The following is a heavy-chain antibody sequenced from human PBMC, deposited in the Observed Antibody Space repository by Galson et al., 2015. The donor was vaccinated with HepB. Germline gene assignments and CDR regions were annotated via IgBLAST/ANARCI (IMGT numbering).Heavy chain of an antibody. D-gene: IGHD7-27*01. Sequence: SVKVSCKASGGTFSSYAISWVRQAPGQGLEWMGGIIPIFGTANYAQKFQGRVTITADESTSTAYMELSSLRSEDMAVYYCARVVRQLGFSGMDVWGKGTTVTVSS. CDR3: ARVVRQLGFSGMDV. CDR1: GGTFSSYA. J-gene: IGHJ6*03. V-gene: IGHV1-69*13. CDR2: IIPIFGTA.